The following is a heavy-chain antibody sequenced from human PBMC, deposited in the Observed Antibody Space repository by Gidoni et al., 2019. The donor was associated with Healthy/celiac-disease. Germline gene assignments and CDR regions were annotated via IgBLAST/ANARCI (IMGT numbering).Heavy chain of an antibody. Sequence: EVQLVESGGGLVKPGGSLRLSCAASGFTFSSYSMNWVRQAPGKGLEWVSSISSSSSYIYYADSVKGRFTISRDNAKNSLYLQMNSLRAEDTAVYYCARDRYPLIGSSGRDAFDIWGQGTMVTVSS. CDR1: GFTFSSYS. J-gene: IGHJ3*02. CDR3: ARDRYPLIGSSGRDAFDI. D-gene: IGHD6-19*01. CDR2: ISSSSSYI. V-gene: IGHV3-21*01.